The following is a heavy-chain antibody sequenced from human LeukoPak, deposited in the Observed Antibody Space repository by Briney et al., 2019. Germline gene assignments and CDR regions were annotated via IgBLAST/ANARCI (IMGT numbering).Heavy chain of an antibody. J-gene: IGHJ4*02. Sequence: GGSLRLSYAASGFTFSDYYMSWIRQAPGKGLEWVSYISSSGSTIYYADSVKGRFTISRDNAKNSLYLQMNSLRAEDTAVYYCARDHHYYDSSGPKVNWGQGTLVTVSS. CDR3: ARDHHYYDSSGPKVN. V-gene: IGHV3-11*01. CDR1: GFTFSDYY. D-gene: IGHD3-22*01. CDR2: ISSSGSTI.